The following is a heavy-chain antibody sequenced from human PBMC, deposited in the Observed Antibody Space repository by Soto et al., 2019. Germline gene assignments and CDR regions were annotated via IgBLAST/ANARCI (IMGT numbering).Heavy chain of an antibody. V-gene: IGHV4-4*02. D-gene: IGHD6-19*01. J-gene: IGHJ3*02. CDR3: ARDFYTGYSSGHDAFDI. CDR1: GGXXXXSXX. Sequence: QVQXQXLGPGLXXPXXXLSLTXXXXGGXXXXSXXXXXXXXXXXXXXXXIGEIYHSGSTNYTPSLKSRVTISVDKSKNQFSLKLSSVTAADTAVYYCARDFYTGYSSGHDAFDIWGQGTMVTVSS. CDR2: IYHSGST.